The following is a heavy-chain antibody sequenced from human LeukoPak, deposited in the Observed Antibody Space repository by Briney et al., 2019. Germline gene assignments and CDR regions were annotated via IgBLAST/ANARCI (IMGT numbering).Heavy chain of an antibody. CDR3: ARDPEDSSGYYLGY. CDR1: GFTFSSYG. J-gene: IGHJ4*02. V-gene: IGHV3-33*01. Sequence: GGSLRLSCAASGFTFSSYGMHWVRQAPGKGLEWVAVIRYDGSNKYYADSVKGRFTISRDNSKNTLYLQMNSLRAEDTAVYYCARDPEDSSGYYLGYWGQGALVTVSS. D-gene: IGHD3-22*01. CDR2: IRYDGSNK.